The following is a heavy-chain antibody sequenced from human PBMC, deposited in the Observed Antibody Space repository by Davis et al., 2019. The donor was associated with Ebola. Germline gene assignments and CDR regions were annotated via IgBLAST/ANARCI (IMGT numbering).Heavy chain of an antibody. V-gene: IGHV1-46*01. CDR1: GYTFTSYY. J-gene: IGHJ3*02. CDR2: INPSGGST. Sequence: AASVKVSCKASGYTFTSYYMHWVRQAPGQGPEWMGMINPSGGSTSYAQKFQGRVTMTRDTSTTTVYMDLSSLRSEDTAVYYCARSSGSNEFDIWGQGTMVTVSS. CDR3: ARSSGSNEFDI. D-gene: IGHD3-22*01.